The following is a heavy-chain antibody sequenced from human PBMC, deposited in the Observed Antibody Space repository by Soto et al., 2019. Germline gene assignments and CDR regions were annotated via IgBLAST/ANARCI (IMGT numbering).Heavy chain of an antibody. CDR2: ISGSGGST. J-gene: IGHJ4*02. Sequence: PGGSLRLSCAASGFTFSSYAMSWVRQAPGKGLEWVSAISGSGGSTYYADSVKGRFTISRDNSKNTLYLQMNSLRAEDTAVYYCARHYDSSGYFYYWGQGTLVTVSS. V-gene: IGHV3-23*01. CDR3: ARHYDSSGYFYY. CDR1: GFTFSSYA. D-gene: IGHD3-22*01.